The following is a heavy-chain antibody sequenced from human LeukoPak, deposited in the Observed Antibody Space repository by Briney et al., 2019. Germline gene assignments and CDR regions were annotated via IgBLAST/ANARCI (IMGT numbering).Heavy chain of an antibody. CDR2: IYHSGST. CDR1: GYPISSGYY. CDR3: ASGYCSSTSCYRERFDP. V-gene: IGHV4-38-2*02. Sequence: SETLSLTCTVSGYPISSGYYWGWIRPPPGKGLEWIGSIYHSGSTYYNPSLKSRVTISVDTSKNQFSLKLSSVTAADTAVYYCASGYCSSTSCYRERFDPWGQGTLVTVSS. J-gene: IGHJ5*02. D-gene: IGHD2-2*01.